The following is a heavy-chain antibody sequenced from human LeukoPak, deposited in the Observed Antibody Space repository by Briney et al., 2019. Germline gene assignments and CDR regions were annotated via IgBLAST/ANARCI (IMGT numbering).Heavy chain of an antibody. CDR2: IIPIFGTA. D-gene: IGHD1-7*01. CDR3: ARFSVELRGGYYFDY. J-gene: IGHJ4*02. CDR1: GGTFSSYA. Sequence: SVKVSCKASGGTFSSYAISWVRQAPGEGLEWMGGIIPIFGTANYAQKFQGRVTITADESTSTAYMELSSLRSEDTAVYYCARFSVELRGGYYFDYWGQGTLVTVSS. V-gene: IGHV1-69*13.